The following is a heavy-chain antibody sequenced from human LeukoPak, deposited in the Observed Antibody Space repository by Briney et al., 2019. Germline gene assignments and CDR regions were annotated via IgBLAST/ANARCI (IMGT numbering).Heavy chain of an antibody. V-gene: IGHV3-9*01. Sequence: PGGSLRLSCAASGFTFDDYAMHWVRQAPGKGLEWVSGISWNSGSIGYADSVKGRFTISRDNAKNPLYLQMNSLRAEDTALYYCAKAQWELLVNDAFDIWGQGTMVTVSS. CDR2: ISWNSGSI. CDR3: AKAQWELLVNDAFDI. CDR1: GFTFDDYA. D-gene: IGHD1-26*01. J-gene: IGHJ3*02.